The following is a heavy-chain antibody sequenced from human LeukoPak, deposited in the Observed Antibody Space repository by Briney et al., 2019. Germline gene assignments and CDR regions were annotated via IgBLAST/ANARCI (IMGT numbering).Heavy chain of an antibody. J-gene: IGHJ3*02. Sequence: GESLQISCKASGCIFTSYWIGWVRQLPGKGREWMGIIYPGDSDTRYSPSFQGQVTISADKSISTAYLQWSSLKASDTAMYYCARGRGLGAFDIWGQGTMVSVSS. V-gene: IGHV5-51*01. D-gene: IGHD3-10*01. CDR3: ARGRGLGAFDI. CDR1: GCIFTSYW. CDR2: IYPGDSDT.